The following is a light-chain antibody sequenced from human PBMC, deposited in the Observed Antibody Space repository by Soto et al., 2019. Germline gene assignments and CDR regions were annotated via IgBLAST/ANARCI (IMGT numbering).Light chain of an antibody. J-gene: IGLJ2*01. CDR3: SSFSSSSSVV. CDR1: SSDVGGYDY. Sequence: QSALTQPASVSGSPGQSITISCTGTSSDVGGYDYVSWYQQHPGKAPKLMIYDVSNRPSGVSDRFSGSKSGNSASRTISGLQAEDEGDYYCSSFSSSSSVVFGGGTKLTVL. V-gene: IGLV2-14*01. CDR2: DVS.